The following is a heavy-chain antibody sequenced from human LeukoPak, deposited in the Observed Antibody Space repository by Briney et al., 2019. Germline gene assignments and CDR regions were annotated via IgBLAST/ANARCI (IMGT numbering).Heavy chain of an antibody. CDR2: IYYSGST. D-gene: IGHD3-3*01. CDR3: ARQVMDYDFWSGYYAHAFDI. CDR1: GGSISSSSYY. V-gene: IGHV4-39*01. J-gene: IGHJ3*02. Sequence: PSETLSLTCTVSGGSISSSSYYWGWIRQPPGKGLEWIGSIYYSGSTYYNPSLKSRVTISVDTSKNQFSLKLSSVTAADTAVYYCARQVMDYDFWSGYYAHAFDIWGQGTMVTVSS.